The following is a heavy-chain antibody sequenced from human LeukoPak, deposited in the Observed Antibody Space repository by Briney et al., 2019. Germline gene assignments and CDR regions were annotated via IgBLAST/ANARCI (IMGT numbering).Heavy chain of an antibody. CDR2: IIPIFGTA. CDR1: GGTFSSYA. J-gene: IGHJ4*02. CDR3: ARGERGSGYYLFDY. Sequence: ASVKVSCKASGGTFSSYAISWARQAPGQGLEWMGGIIPIFGTANYAQKFQGRVTITADESTSTAYMELSSLRSEDTAVYYCARGERGSGYYLFDYWGQGTLVTVSS. V-gene: IGHV1-69*13. D-gene: IGHD3-3*01.